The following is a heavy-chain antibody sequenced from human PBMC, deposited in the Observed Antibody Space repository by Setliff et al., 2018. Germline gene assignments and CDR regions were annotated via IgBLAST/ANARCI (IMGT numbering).Heavy chain of an antibody. J-gene: IGHJ1*01. D-gene: IGHD3-3*02. Sequence: PGESLKISCKGSGYSFTSYWIGWVRQMPGKGLEWMGIIYPGDSDTRYSPSFQGQVTISVDKSISTAYLQWSSLKASDTAIYYCARNPPGAFKPYYFQHWGQGTLVTVS. V-gene: IGHV5-51*01. CDR3: ARNPPGAFKPYYFQH. CDR2: IYPGDSDT. CDR1: GYSFTSYW.